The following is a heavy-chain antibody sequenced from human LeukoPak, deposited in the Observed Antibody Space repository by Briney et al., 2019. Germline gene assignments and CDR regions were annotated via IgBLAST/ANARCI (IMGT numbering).Heavy chain of an antibody. V-gene: IGHV3-23*01. D-gene: IGHD6-19*01. CDR3: AKQDIRGSAWYD. Sequence: GGSLRLSCAASGFTFSSYAMSWVRQAPGQGLEWVSAISDSGGNTSYADSVKGRFTISRDNSKNTLYLQMNSLRAEDTAVYYCAKQDIRGSAWYDWGQGTLVTVSS. CDR1: GFTFSSYA. CDR2: ISDSGGNT. J-gene: IGHJ4*02.